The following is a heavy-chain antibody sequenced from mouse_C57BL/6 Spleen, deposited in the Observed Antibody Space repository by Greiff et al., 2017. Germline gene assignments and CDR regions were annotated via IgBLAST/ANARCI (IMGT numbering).Heavy chain of an antibody. D-gene: IGHD3-2*02. Sequence: QVHVKQSGAELARPGASVKLSCKASGYTFTSYGISWVKQRTGQGLEWIGEIYPRSGNTYYNEKFKGKATLTADKSSSTAYMELRSLTSEDSAVYFCTLDSSGHGTYWGQGTLVTVSA. J-gene: IGHJ3*01. CDR2: IYPRSGNT. CDR1: GYTFTSYG. CDR3: TLDSSGHGTY. V-gene: IGHV1-81*01.